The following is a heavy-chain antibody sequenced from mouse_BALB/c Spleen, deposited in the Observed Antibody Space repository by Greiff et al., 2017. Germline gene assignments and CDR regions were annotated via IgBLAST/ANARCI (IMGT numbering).Heavy chain of an antibody. CDR1: GYTFTSYT. CDR2: INPSSGYT. CDR3: ARGGTLYAMDY. V-gene: IGHV1-4*01. Sequence: QVQLKQSGAELARPGASVKMSCKASGYTFTSYTMHWVNQRPGQGLEWIGYINPSSGYTNYNQKFKDKATLTADKSSSTAYMQLSSLTSEDSAVYYCARGGTLYAMDYWGQGTSVTVSA. D-gene: IGHD2-14*01. J-gene: IGHJ4*01.